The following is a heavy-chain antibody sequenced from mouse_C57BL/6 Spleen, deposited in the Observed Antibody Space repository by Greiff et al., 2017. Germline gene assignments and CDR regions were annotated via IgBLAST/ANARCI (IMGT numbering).Heavy chain of an antibody. V-gene: IGHV2-5*01. J-gene: IGHJ4*01. CDR2: IWSGGGT. D-gene: IGHD2-1*01. Sequence: QVPLQQSGPGLVQPSQSLSLTCTVSGFSLTSYGVHWVRQSPGKGLELLGVIWSGGGTDYNDAFMSRLSSTQDNSKSQVFIKMNSLQADDTAIYTCAIYYGNPSYYARDYWGQGTTVTVSS. CDR1: GFSLTSYG. CDR3: AIYYGNPSYYARDY.